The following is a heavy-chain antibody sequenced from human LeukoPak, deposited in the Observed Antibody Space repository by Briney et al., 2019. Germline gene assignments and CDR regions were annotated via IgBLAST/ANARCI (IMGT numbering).Heavy chain of an antibody. V-gene: IGHV3-33*06. D-gene: IGHD3-22*01. CDR2: IWHDGSSE. Sequence: GSLRLSCAAAGFIFSNYGMHWVRQAPGKGLEWVAVIWHDGSSEFYADSVRGRFSISRDDSKNTVYLQMNILRAEDTALYYCAKDDRGGWSGYFDNWGQGTLVTVSS. J-gene: IGHJ4*02. CDR1: GFIFSNYG. CDR3: AKDDRGGWSGYFDN.